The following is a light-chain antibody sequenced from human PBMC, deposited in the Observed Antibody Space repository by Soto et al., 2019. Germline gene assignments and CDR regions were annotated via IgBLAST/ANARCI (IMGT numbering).Light chain of an antibody. CDR2: DVS. CDR3: SSYTSSSTYYV. CDR1: SSDVGGYNY. V-gene: IGLV2-14*01. Sequence: QSVLTQPASVSGSPGQSITISCTGTSSDVGGYNYVSWYQQHPGKAPKLMIYDVSNRPSGVSNRFPGSKSGNTASLTISGLQAEDEADYYCSSYTSSSTYYVFGTG. J-gene: IGLJ1*01.